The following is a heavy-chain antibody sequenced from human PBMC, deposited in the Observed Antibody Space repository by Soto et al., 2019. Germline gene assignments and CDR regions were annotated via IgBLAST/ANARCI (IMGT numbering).Heavy chain of an antibody. V-gene: IGHV4-59*01. CDR1: GGSINSDY. J-gene: IGHJ4*02. D-gene: IGHD1-26*01. CDR2: ISYTGNT. CDR3: ARERFGRLGATYSDN. Sequence: QVQLQESGPGLVKPSETLSLTCTVSGGSINSDYWSWIRQPPGRGLEWIGYISYTGNTKYSPSLTSRVTMSADKSKNQFSLRLNSVTAADTAVYYCARERFGRLGATYSDNGGQGTLVTVSP.